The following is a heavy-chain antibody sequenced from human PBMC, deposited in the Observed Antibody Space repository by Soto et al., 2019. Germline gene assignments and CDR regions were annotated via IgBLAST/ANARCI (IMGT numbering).Heavy chain of an antibody. CDR2: IYYNGST. CDR1: GGSISGFY. Sequence: TSETLSLTCTVSGGSISGFYWCWIRQPPGKGLEWIGYIYYNGSTNYNPSLKSRVTISVDTSKNQFSLKLSPVTAADTAVYYCARPYYDFWSGYWRWFDPCGQGTLVTVSS. J-gene: IGHJ5*02. D-gene: IGHD3-3*01. CDR3: ARPYYDFWSGYWRWFDP. V-gene: IGHV4-59*01.